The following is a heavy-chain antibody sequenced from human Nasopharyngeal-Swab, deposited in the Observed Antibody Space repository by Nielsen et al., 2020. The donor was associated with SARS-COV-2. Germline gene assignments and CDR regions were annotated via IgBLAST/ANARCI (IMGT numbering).Heavy chain of an antibody. J-gene: IGHJ4*02. CDR2: IIPILGIA. CDR3: ARDRDLYYYDSSGYYYGGNLDY. CDR1: GGTFSSHA. V-gene: IGHV1-69*04. Sequence: SVKVSCKASGGTFSSHAISWVRQAPGQGLEWMGRIIPILGIANYAQKFQGRVTITADKSTSTAYMELSSLRSEDTAVYYCARDRDLYYYDSSGYYYGGNLDYWGQGTLATVSS. D-gene: IGHD3-22*01.